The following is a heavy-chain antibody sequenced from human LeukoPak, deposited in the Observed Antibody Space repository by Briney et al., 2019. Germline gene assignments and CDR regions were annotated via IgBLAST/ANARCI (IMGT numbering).Heavy chain of an antibody. CDR3: ARQAIAAAGPRGAFDI. Sequence: GESLKISCKGSGYKFTSYWIGWVRQMPGKGLEWMGIIYPGDSDTRYSPSFQGQVTISADKSISTAYLQWSSLKASDTAMYYCARQAIAAAGPRGAFDIWGQGTMVTVSS. D-gene: IGHD6-13*01. V-gene: IGHV5-51*01. CDR1: GYKFTSYW. J-gene: IGHJ3*02. CDR2: IYPGDSDT.